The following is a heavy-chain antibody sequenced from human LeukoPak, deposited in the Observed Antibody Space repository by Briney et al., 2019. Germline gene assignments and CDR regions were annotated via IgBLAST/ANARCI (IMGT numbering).Heavy chain of an antibody. D-gene: IGHD6-19*01. V-gene: IGHV4-34*01. J-gene: IGHJ4*02. CDR3: ARLGWYGNY. CDR1: GGSFSGYY. CDR2: INHSGST. Sequence: SETLSLTCAVYGGSFSGYYWSWIRQPPGKGLEWIGEINHSGSTNYNPSLKSRVTISVGTSKNQFSLKLSSVAAADTAVYYCARLGWYGNYWGQGTLVTVSS.